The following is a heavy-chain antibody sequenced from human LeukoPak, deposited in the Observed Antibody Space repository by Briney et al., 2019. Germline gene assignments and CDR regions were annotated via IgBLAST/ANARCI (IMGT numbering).Heavy chain of an antibody. Sequence: GGSLRLSCAASGFTFSSYWVHWVRQAPGKGLVWVSRINSDGSSTSYADSVKGRFTISRDNAKNTLYLQMNSLRAEDTAVYYCARTAVPAAIRDDFDYWGQGPLVTVSS. CDR3: ARTAVPAAIRDDFDY. CDR2: INSDGSST. D-gene: IGHD2-2*02. V-gene: IGHV3-74*01. CDR1: GFTFSSYW. J-gene: IGHJ4*02.